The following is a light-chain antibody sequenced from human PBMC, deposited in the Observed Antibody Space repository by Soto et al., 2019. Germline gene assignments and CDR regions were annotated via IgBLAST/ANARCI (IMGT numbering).Light chain of an antibody. J-gene: IGLJ2*01. CDR2: LNSDGSH. Sequence: QPVLTQSPSASASLGASVKLTCTLSSGHSSYAIACHQQQPEKGPRYLMKLNSDGSHSKGDGIPDRFSGSSSGAERYLTISSLQSEDEADYYCQTWGTGIPVVFGGGTKVTVL. CDR1: SGHSSYA. CDR3: QTWGTGIPVV. V-gene: IGLV4-69*01.